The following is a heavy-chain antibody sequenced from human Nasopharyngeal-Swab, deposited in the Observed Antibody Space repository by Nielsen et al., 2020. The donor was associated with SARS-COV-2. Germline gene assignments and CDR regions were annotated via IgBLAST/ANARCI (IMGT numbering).Heavy chain of an antibody. J-gene: IGHJ4*02. CDR2: IIPIFGTA. CDR3: ARDPADCSGGSCEAC. V-gene: IGHV1-69*01. Sequence: WVRQAPGQGLEWMGGIIPIFGTANYAQKFQGRVTITADESTSTAYMELSSLRSEDTAVYYCARDPADCSGGSCEACWGQGTLVTVSS. D-gene: IGHD2-15*01.